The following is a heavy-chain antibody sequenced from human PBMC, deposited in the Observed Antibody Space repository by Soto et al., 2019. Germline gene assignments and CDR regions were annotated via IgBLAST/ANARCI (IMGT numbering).Heavy chain of an antibody. CDR2: FSSDGSNT. CDR1: GFTFTSHW. V-gene: IGHV3-74*01. J-gene: IGHJ3*01. Sequence: EVQLVESGGGLVQPGESLRRSCAASGFTFTSHWMHWVRQAPGEGLVWVSRFSSDGSNTNYADSVKGRITISRDNAKKTLYLEMNSLRDDDPAIYYCAIAALATRNALDLWGQGTVVTVSS. D-gene: IGHD5-18*01. CDR3: AIAALATRNALDL.